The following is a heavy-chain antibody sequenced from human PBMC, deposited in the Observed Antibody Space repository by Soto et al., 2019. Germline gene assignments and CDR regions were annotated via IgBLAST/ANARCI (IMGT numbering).Heavy chain of an antibody. V-gene: IGHV4-30-2*01. CDR2: IYHSGST. D-gene: IGHD5-12*01. CDR1: GGSISSGGYS. J-gene: IGHJ6*02. Sequence: QLQLQESGSGLVKPSQTLSLTCAVSGGSISSGGYSWSWIRQPPGKGLEWIGYIYHSGSTYYNPSRKRRGTISVDRSKNQFSLKLSSVTAADTAVYYCARRRGFPYYYGMDVWGQGTTVTVSS. CDR3: ARRRGFPYYYGMDV.